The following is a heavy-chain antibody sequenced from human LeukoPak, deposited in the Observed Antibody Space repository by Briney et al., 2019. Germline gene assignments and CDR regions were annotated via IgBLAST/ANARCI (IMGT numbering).Heavy chain of an antibody. CDR2: ISSSSSTI. V-gene: IGHV3-48*01. CDR1: GFPFSSYS. D-gene: IGHD2-2*01. CDR3: ARDQKDIVVVPAARWESDAFDI. J-gene: IGHJ3*02. Sequence: AGGSLRLSCAASGFPFSSYSMNWVRQAPGKGLEWVSYISSSSSTIYYADSVKGRFTISRDNAKNSLYLQMNSLRAEDTAVYYCARDQKDIVVVPAARWESDAFDIWGQGTMVTVSS.